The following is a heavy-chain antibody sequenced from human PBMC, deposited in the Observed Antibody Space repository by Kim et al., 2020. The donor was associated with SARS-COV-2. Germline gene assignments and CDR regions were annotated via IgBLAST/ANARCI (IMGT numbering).Heavy chain of an antibody. Sequence: SETLSLTCAVYGGSFSGYYWSWIRQPPGKGLEWIGEIHPSGSTNYNPSLKSRVTISVDTSQNQFSLQLSSVTAADTAVYYCARVCYYYDSYYVDYWGQGTLVTVSS. D-gene: IGHD3-22*01. CDR2: IHPSGST. CDR3: ARVCYYYDSYYVDY. V-gene: IGHV4-34*01. J-gene: IGHJ4*02. CDR1: GGSFSGYY.